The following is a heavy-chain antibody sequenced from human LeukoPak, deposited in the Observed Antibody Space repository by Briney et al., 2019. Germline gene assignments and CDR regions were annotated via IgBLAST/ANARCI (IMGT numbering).Heavy chain of an antibody. CDR1: GFTVSSNY. J-gene: IGHJ4*02. V-gene: IGHV3-66*01. D-gene: IGHD6-19*01. CDR2: IYSGGST. CDR3: AGDKTTGGWYEFDY. Sequence: PGGSLRLSCAAFGFTVSSNYMSWVRQAPGKGLELDSVIYSGGSTYYADSVKGRFTISRDNSKNTLYLQMNSLRAEDTAVYYCAGDKTTGGWYEFDYWGQGTLVTVSS.